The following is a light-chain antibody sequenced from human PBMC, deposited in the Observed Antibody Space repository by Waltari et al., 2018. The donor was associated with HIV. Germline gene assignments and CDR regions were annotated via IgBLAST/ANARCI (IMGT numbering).Light chain of an antibody. CDR2: DVN. CDR1: NSYIGNYNL. Sequence: QSALTQPASVSGSPGQSITISCTGTNSYIGNYNLVSWYQQFPGKAPKLLIYDVNKRPSGVSNRFSGSKSGNTASLTISGLQAEDGADYYCCSYAGTLVFGGGTRLTVL. CDR3: CSYAGTLV. V-gene: IGLV2-23*02. J-gene: IGLJ3*02.